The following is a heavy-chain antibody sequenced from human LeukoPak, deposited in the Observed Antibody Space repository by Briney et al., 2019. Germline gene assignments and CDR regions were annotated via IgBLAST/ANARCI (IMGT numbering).Heavy chain of an antibody. D-gene: IGHD5-24*01. Sequence: ASVKVSCKASGYTFTSYGISWVRQAPGQGLEWMGWISAYNGNTNDAQKLQGRVTMTTDTSTSTAYMELRSLRSDDTAVYYCARWLQFNDAFDIWGQGTMVTVSS. CDR1: GYTFTSYG. CDR3: ARWLQFNDAFDI. J-gene: IGHJ3*02. V-gene: IGHV1-18*01. CDR2: ISAYNGNT.